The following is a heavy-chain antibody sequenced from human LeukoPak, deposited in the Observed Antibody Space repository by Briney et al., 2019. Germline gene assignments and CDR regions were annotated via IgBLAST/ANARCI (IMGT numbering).Heavy chain of an antibody. D-gene: IGHD6-6*01. CDR3: AMPSIAARLGNGYYYMDV. J-gene: IGHJ6*03. CDR1: GGTFSSYA. Sequence: SVKVSCKASGGTFSSYAISWVRQAPGQGLEWMGGIIPIFGTANYAQKFQGGVTITTDESTSTAYMELSSLRSEDTAVYYCAMPSIAARLGNGYYYMDVWGKGTTVTVSS. V-gene: IGHV1-69*05. CDR2: IIPIFGTA.